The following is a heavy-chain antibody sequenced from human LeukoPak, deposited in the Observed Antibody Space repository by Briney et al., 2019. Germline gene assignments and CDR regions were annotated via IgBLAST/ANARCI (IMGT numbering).Heavy chain of an antibody. CDR1: GLTFSSHA. CDR3: AKDLMGIAVAGPDFDY. V-gene: IGHV3-23*01. Sequence: GGSLRLSCTASGLTFSSHAMTWVRQAPGKGLEWVSSISGSGGATYYADSLKGRFTISRDNSKNTLYLQMNSLRAEDTAVYYCAKDLMGIAVAGPDFDYWGQGTLVTVSS. D-gene: IGHD6-19*01. CDR2: ISGSGGAT. J-gene: IGHJ4*02.